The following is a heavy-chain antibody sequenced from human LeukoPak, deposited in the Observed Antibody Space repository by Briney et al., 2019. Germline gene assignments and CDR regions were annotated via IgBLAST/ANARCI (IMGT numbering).Heavy chain of an antibody. J-gene: IGHJ5*02. D-gene: IGHD1-26*01. CDR2: INHSGST. CDR3: SIGRGARSCRSYNWFDP. CDR1: HGSYSGYY. Sequence: PSETLSLTSAVYHGSYSGYYWSWIRQPPGKGLGWIGEINHSGSTNYNPSLKSRVTISIDTSKNHFSLEMSSVTDPDAGVDHGSIGRGARSCRSYNWFDPWGQGTLVTVSS. V-gene: IGHV4-34*01.